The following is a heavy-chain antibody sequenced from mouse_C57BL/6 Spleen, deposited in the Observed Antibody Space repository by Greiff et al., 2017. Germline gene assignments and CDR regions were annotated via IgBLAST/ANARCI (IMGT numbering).Heavy chain of an antibody. V-gene: IGHV1-15*01. J-gene: IGHJ2*01. Sequence: QVHVKQSGAELVRPGASVTLSCKASGYTFTDYEMHWVKQTPVHGLEWIGAIDPETGGTAYNQKFKGKAILTADKSSSTAYMELRSLTSEDSAVYYCTRPWLLSFDYWGQGTTLTVSS. CDR2: IDPETGGT. CDR1: GYTFTDYE. D-gene: IGHD2-3*01. CDR3: TRPWLLSFDY.